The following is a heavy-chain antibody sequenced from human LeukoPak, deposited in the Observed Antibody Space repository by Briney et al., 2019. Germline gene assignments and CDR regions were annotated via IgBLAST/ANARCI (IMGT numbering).Heavy chain of an antibody. J-gene: IGHJ4*02. V-gene: IGHV1-69*04. CDR2: IIPIFGIA. CDR3: ATDGGYYDSSGYYCFDY. CDR1: GGTFSSYA. D-gene: IGHD3-22*01. Sequence: SVKVSCKASGGTFSSYAISWVRQAPGQGLEWMGRIIPIFGIANYAQKFQGRVTITADKSTSTAYMELSSLRSEDTAVYYCATDGGYYDSSGYYCFDYCGQGTLGTVSS.